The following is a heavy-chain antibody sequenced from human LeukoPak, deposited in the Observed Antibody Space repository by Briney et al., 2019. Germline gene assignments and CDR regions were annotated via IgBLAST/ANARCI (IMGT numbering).Heavy chain of an antibody. CDR3: ASCRAEIRYYYYYMDV. Sequence: SSETLSLTCTVSGGSLSSGSYYWTWIRQPAGKGLELIGRIYNSGSTNYNPSLKSRVTISVDTSKNQFSLKLSSVTAADTAVYYCASCRAEIRYYYYYMDVWGKGTTVTVSS. CDR2: IYNSGST. D-gene: IGHD3-10*01. CDR1: GGSLSSGSYY. V-gene: IGHV4-61*02. J-gene: IGHJ6*03.